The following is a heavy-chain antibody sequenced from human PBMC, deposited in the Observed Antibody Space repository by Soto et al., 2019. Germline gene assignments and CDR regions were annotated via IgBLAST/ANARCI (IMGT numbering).Heavy chain of an antibody. CDR1: GYTFTGYY. CDR3: ARGMRYSSGWYVY. V-gene: IGHV1-2*04. CDR2: INPNSGGT. J-gene: IGHJ4*02. D-gene: IGHD6-19*01. Sequence: RASVKVSCKASGYTFTGYYMHWVRQAPGQGLEWMGWINPNSGGTNYAQKFQGWVTMTRDTSISTAYMELSRLRSDDTAVYYCARGMRYSSGWYVYWGQGTLVTVSS.